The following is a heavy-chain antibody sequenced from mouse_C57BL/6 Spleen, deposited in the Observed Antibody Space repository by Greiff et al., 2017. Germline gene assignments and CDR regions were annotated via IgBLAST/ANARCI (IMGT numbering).Heavy chain of an antibody. J-gene: IGHJ1*03. CDR2: IDPSDSYT. V-gene: IGHV1-59*01. Sequence: VQLQQPGAELVRPGTSVKLSCKASGYTFTSYWMHWVQQRPGQGLEWIGVIDPSDSYTTYNQKFKGKATLTVETSSSTTYMQLSSLTSKYSAVYYCARGYYYGSSYWYFDVWGTGTTATVSS. D-gene: IGHD1-1*01. CDR3: ARGYYYGSSYWYFDV. CDR1: GYTFTSYW.